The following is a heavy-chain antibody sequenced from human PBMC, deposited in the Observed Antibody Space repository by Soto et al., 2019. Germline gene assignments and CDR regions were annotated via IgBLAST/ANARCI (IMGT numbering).Heavy chain of an antibody. J-gene: IGHJ6*02. D-gene: IGHD3-10*01. CDR3: TRATFGVGMDL. CDR2: MGGAGAR. CDR1: GFTYSSYD. V-gene: IGHV3-13*01. Sequence: GGSLRLSCAAFGFTYSSYDMHWVRHVTGKGLEWVSSMGGAGAREYAGSVRGRFTISRDNAKNSLYLQMDSLRAGDTAVYYCTRATFGVGMDLWGQGTPVTVSS.